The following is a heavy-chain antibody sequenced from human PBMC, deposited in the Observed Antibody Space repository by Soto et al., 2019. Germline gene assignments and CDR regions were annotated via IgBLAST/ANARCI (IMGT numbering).Heavy chain of an antibody. CDR1: GFTFSSYN. Sequence: EVQLVESGGGLVQPGGSLRLSCAASGFTFSSYNMNWVRQAPGKGLEWVSYISSSSSTIYYADSVKGRFTISRDNAKNSLYLQMYSLRDEDTAVYSCAREDYDSSGYPKGHFDYWGQGTLVTVSS. D-gene: IGHD3-22*01. CDR3: AREDYDSSGYPKGHFDY. J-gene: IGHJ4*02. V-gene: IGHV3-48*02. CDR2: ISSSSSTI.